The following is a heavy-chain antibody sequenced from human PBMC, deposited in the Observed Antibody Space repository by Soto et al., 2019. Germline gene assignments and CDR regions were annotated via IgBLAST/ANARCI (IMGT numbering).Heavy chain of an antibody. CDR1: GGSISGSDYY. CDR3: ARRTTSFAFDV. CDR2: IYYSGS. D-gene: IGHD1-26*01. Sequence: SETLSLTCTVSGGSISGSDYYWGWIRQPPGKGLEWIGSIYYSGSNYNPPLKSRVTISVDTSKKQFSLNLRSVTAADTAVYYCARRTTSFAFDVWGQGTLVTVSS. V-gene: IGHV4-39*01. J-gene: IGHJ3*01.